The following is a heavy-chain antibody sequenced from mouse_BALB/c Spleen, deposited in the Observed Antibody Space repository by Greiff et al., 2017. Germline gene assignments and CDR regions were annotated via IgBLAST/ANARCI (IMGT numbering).Heavy chain of an antibody. Sequence: EVKLVESGGGLVKPGGSLKLSCAASGFTFSSYTMSWVRQTPEKRLEWVATISSGGSYTYYPDSVKGRFTISRDNAKNTLYLQMSSLKSEDTAMYYCTRNYGSDYAMDYWGQGTSVTVSS. CDR1: GFTFSSYT. J-gene: IGHJ4*01. CDR3: TRNYGSDYAMDY. D-gene: IGHD1-1*01. V-gene: IGHV5-6-4*01. CDR2: ISSGGSYT.